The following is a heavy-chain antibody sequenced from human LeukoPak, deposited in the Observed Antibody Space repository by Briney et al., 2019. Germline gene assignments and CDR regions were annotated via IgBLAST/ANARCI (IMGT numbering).Heavy chain of an antibody. D-gene: IGHD2-2*01. CDR1: GGSISSSSYY. Sequence: PSETLSLTCTVSGGSISSSSYYWGWIRQPPGTGLEWIGSIYYSGSTYYNPSLKSRVTISVDTSKNQFSLKLSSVTAADTAVYYCARPSDAFFYWGQGTLVTVSS. CDR3: ARPSDAFFY. V-gene: IGHV4-39*01. CDR2: IYYSGST. J-gene: IGHJ4*02.